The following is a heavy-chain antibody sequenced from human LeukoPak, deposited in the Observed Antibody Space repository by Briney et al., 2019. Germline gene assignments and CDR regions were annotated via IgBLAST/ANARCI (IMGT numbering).Heavy chain of an antibody. J-gene: IGHJ6*02. CDR2: IGYDGSNK. D-gene: IGHD3-22*01. CDR3: ARGPDRYYYDSSGYYYKDYYYGMDV. Sequence: PGGSLRLSCAASGFSFSSYGIHWVRQAPGKGLEWVAVIGYDGSNKYYADSVKGRFTISRDNAKNTLYLQMNSLRAEDTAVYYCARGPDRYYYDSSGYYYKDYYYGMDVWGQGTPVTVSS. V-gene: IGHV3-33*08. CDR1: GFSFSSYG.